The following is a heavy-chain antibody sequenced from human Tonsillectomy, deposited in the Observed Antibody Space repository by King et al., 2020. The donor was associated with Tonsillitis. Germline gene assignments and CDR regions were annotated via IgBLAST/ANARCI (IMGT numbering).Heavy chain of an antibody. Sequence: EVQLVESGGGLVQPGGSLRLSCAASGFTFSSYAMSWVRQAPGKGLEWVSVIYSGGSSTYYADSVKGRFTISRDNSKNTLYLQMNSLRAEDTAVYYCAKDGRFEEFRDAFDMWGQGTMVTVSS. CDR2: IYSGGSST. V-gene: IGHV3-23*03. CDR3: AKDGRFEEFRDAFDM. J-gene: IGHJ3*02. CDR1: GFTFSSYA. D-gene: IGHD3-10*01.